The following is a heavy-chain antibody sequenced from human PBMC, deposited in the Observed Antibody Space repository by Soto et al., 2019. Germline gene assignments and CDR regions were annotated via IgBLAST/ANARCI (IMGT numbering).Heavy chain of an antibody. CDR1: GFTFSSYA. J-gene: IGHJ5*02. V-gene: IGHV3-23*01. Sequence: PGGSLRLSCAASGFTFSSYAISWVRQAPGKGLEWVSAISGSGGSTYYADSVKGRFTISRDNSKNTLYLQMNSLRAEDTAVYYCAKFKGNYYDFWSGYYTGWFDPWGKGTLVTVSS. CDR2: ISGSGGST. D-gene: IGHD3-3*01. CDR3: AKFKGNYYDFWSGYYTGWFDP.